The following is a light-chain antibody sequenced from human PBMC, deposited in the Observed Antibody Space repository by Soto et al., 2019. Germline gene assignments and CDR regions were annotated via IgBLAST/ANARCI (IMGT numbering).Light chain of an antibody. V-gene: IGLV1-40*01. CDR1: NSNIGAHYE. CDR2: NNT. CDR3: QSFDTGLTGPI. Sequence: QSALTQPPSVSAAPGQRVTISCNGSNSNIGAHYEVHWYQQFPGTAPKLLISNNTNRPSGVPDRFSGSRSGTSASLAITGLQSEDEADYYCQSFDTGLTGPILGIGTKVTVL. J-gene: IGLJ2*01.